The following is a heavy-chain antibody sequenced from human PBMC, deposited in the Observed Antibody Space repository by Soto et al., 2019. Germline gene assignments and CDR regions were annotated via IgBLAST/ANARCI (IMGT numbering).Heavy chain of an antibody. D-gene: IGHD1-20*01. J-gene: IGHJ6*02. CDR1: GGAFTNYA. CDR2: IIPLHNTS. V-gene: IGHV1-69*06. CDR3: ASWSNWTPLYYAGLAV. Sequence: QVQLLQSGAEVKKPGSSVKVSCKVSGGAFTNYALNWVRHGPGQGLEWLGGIIPLHNTSNYSLKFLGRVTVTADIPSTTVKMELNSLTSDDTTTYYWASWSNWTPLYYAGLAVWAQGTTVPASS.